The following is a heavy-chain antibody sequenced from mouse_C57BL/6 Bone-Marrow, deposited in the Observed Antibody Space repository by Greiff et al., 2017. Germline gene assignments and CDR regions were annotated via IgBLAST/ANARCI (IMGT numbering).Heavy chain of an antibody. CDR2: IDPETGGT. J-gene: IGHJ2*01. CDR1: GYTFTDYE. Sequence: VQLQQSGAELVRPGASVTLSCKASGYTFTDYEMHWVKQTPVHGLEWIGAIDPETGGTAYNQKFKGKAILTADKSSSTAYMELRSLTSEDSAVYYCTIPLYYFDYGGQGTTLTVSS. V-gene: IGHV1-15*01. CDR3: TIPLYYFDY. D-gene: IGHD6-1*01.